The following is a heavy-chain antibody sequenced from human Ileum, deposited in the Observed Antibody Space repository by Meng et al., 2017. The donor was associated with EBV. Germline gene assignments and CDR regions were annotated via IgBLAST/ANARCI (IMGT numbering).Heavy chain of an antibody. D-gene: IGHD3-10*01. CDR2: VYSDGPT. V-gene: IGHV4-4*02. CDR3: ARSSPTVRGLNS. CDR1: GDPGTGSQW. J-gene: IGHJ4*02. Sequence: QGAGPGRGKPSRAPDPPACGAGDPGTGSQWWICGPQPPGKGLWWIGDVYSDGPTNYPPSLKSRVTISLDKSKNEVNLHLNSLTAADTAVYFCARSSPTVRGLNSWGQGTMVTVSS.